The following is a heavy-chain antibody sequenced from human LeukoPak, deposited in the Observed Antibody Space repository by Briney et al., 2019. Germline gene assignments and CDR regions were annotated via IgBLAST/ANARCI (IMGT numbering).Heavy chain of an antibody. J-gene: IGHJ6*03. CDR3: ARDGMSSTTSRYYYYYYMDV. CDR2: ISSSSTI. D-gene: IGHD2-2*01. CDR1: GFTFSSYS. Sequence: GGSLRLSCAASGFTFSSYSMNWVRQAPGKGLEWVSYISSSSTIYYADSVKGRFTISRDNAKNSLYLQMNSLRAEDTAVYYCARDGMSSTTSRYYYYYYMDVWGKGTTVTVSS. V-gene: IGHV3-48*01.